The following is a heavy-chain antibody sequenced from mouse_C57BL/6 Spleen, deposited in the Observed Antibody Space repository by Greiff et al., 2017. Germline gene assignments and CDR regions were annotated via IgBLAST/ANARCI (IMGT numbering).Heavy chain of an antibody. D-gene: IGHD1-1*01. CDR2: IDPSDSET. CDR1: GYTFTSYW. V-gene: IGHV1-52*01. J-gene: IGHJ3*01. CDR3: ARSPHYYGSSPWFAY. Sequence: QVQLQQPGAELVRPRSSVKLSCKASGYTFTSYWMHWVKQRPIQGLEWIGNIDPSDSETHYNQKFKDKATLTVDKSSSTAYMQLSSLTSEDSAVYYCARSPHYYGSSPWFAYWGQGTLVTVSA.